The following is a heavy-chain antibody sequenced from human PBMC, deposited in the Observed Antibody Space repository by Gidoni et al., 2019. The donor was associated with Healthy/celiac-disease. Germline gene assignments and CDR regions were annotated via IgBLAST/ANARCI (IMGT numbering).Heavy chain of an antibody. CDR1: GFTVSSNY. CDR2: IDSGGST. J-gene: IGHJ4*02. V-gene: IGHV3-66*02. CDR3: ARSIAVAGTFSY. Sequence: EVQLVESGGGLVQPGGSLRLSCASSGFTVSSNYMSWVRQAPGKGLEWVSVIDSGGSTYYADAVKGRFTISRDNSKNTLYLQMNSLRAEDTAVYYCARSIAVAGTFSYWGQGTLVTVSS. D-gene: IGHD6-19*01.